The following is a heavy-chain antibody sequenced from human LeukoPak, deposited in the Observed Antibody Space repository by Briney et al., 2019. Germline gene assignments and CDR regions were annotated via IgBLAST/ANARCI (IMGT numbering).Heavy chain of an antibody. CDR1: GFTFSSYA. Sequence: PGGSLRLSCAASGFTFSSYAMSWVRQAPGKGLEWVSAISGSGGSTYYADSVKGRFTISRDNSKNTLYLQTNSLRAEDTAVYYCAKDDYGDYEIFDYWGQGTLVTASS. J-gene: IGHJ4*02. V-gene: IGHV3-23*01. CDR2: ISGSGGST. D-gene: IGHD4-17*01. CDR3: AKDDYGDYEIFDY.